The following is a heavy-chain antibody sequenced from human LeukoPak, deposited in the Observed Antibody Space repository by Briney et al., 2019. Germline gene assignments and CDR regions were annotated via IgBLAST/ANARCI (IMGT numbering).Heavy chain of an antibody. D-gene: IGHD3-10*01. CDR2: IYYSGST. CDR1: GGSISISSYY. V-gene: IGHV4-39*01. CDR3: ARRDYYGEDAFDI. Sequence: SETLSLTCTVSGGSISISSYYWGWIRQPPGKGLEWIGSIYYSGSTYYNPSLKSRVTISVDTSKNQFSLKLSSVTAADTAVYYCARRDYYGEDAFDIWGQGTMVTVSS. J-gene: IGHJ3*02.